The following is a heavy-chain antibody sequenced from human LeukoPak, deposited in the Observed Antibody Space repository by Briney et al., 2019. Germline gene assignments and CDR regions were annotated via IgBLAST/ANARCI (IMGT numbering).Heavy chain of an antibody. CDR1: GYTFTGYY. Sequence: ASVKVSCKASGYTFTGYYIHWVRQAPGQGLEWMGWINPNSGGTNYAQKFQGRVTMTRDTSISTAYMELSRLRSDDTAVYYCARDLGYCSSTSCADAFDIWGQGTMVTVSS. J-gene: IGHJ3*02. CDR2: INPNSGGT. CDR3: ARDLGYCSSTSCADAFDI. V-gene: IGHV1-2*02. D-gene: IGHD2-2*01.